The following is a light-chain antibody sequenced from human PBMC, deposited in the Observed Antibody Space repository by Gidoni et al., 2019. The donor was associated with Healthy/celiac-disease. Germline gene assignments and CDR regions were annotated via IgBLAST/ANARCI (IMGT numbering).Light chain of an antibody. CDR3: SSYTSSSTLGV. V-gene: IGLV2-14*01. J-gene: IGLJ1*01. CDR1: SSDVGGYNY. CDR2: EVS. Sequence: QSALTQPASVSGSPGQSITISCTGTSSDVGGYNYVSWYQQHPGKAPKLMIYEVSKRPSGVPDRFSGSKSGNTASLTISGLQAEDEADYYCSSYTSSSTLGVFGTGTKVTVL.